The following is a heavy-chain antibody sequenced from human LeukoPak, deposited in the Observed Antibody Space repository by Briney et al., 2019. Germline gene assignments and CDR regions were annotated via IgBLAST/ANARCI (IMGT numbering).Heavy chain of an antibody. J-gene: IGHJ4*02. D-gene: IGHD5-24*01. CDR3: AKGRDGSFDY. CDR2: IYYSGST. Sequence: SETLSLTCTVSGGSISSSSYYWGWIRQPPGKGLEWIGSIYYSGSTYYNPSLESRVTISVDTSKNQFSLKLSSVTAADTAVYYCAKGRDGSFDYWGQGTLVTVSS. CDR1: GGSISSSSYY. V-gene: IGHV4-39*07.